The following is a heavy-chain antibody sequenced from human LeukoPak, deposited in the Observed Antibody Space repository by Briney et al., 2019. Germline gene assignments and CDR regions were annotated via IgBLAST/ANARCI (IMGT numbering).Heavy chain of an antibody. D-gene: IGHD3-22*01. J-gene: IGHJ4*02. V-gene: IGHV3-23*01. CDR3: AKEAGYYYDSSGYYLGWYYFDY. CDR1: GFTFSSYA. CDR2: ISGSGGST. Sequence: HPGGSLRLSCAASGFTFSSYAMSWVRQAPGKGLEWVSAISGSGGSTYYADSVKGRFTISRDNSKNTLYLQMNSLRAEDTAVYYCAKEAGYYYDSSGYYLGWYYFDYWGQGTLVTVSS.